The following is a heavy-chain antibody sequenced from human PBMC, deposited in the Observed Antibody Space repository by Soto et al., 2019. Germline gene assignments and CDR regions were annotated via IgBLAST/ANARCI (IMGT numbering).Heavy chain of an antibody. V-gene: IGHV6-1*01. Sequence: QVQLQQSGPGLVKPSQTLSLTCVIYGDSVSTNSATWDWIRQSPSRGLEWLGRTYYRSRWHNDYALSVKGXXTXNXXTSNNQFSLQLNSVTPDDTAVYYCARLIGNSWLDSWGQGTLVTVSS. J-gene: IGHJ5*01. CDR2: TYYRSRWHN. CDR1: GDSVSTNSAT. CDR3: ARLIGNSWLDS. D-gene: IGHD2-8*01.